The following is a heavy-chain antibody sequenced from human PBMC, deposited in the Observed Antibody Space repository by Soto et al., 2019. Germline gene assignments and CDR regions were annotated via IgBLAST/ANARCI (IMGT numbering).Heavy chain of an antibody. CDR1: GYTFTSYY. D-gene: IGHD6-13*01. Sequence: VSCKASGYTFTSYYMHWVRQAPGQGLEWMGIINPSGGSTSYAQKFQGRVTMTRDTSTSTVYMELSSVTAADTAVYYCARAQNPGIAAAGIDYWGQGTLVTVSS. V-gene: IGHV1-46*01. CDR2: INPSGGST. CDR3: ARAQNPGIAAAGIDY. J-gene: IGHJ4*02.